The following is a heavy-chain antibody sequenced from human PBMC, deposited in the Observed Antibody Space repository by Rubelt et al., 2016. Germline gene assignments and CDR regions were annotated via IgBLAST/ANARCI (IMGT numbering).Heavy chain of an antibody. Sequence: QVQLVQSGSELKKPGASVQVSCKASGYTFTSYAMNWVRQAPGQGLEWMGWINTNTGNQTYAQGFTGRFVFSLETCCSTAYLQFSSRKAEDTAVYYCARDAATIQFDYWGQGALVTVSS. CDR1: GYTFTSYA. D-gene: IGHD5-24*01. J-gene: IGHJ4*02. CDR3: ARDAATIQFDY. CDR2: INTNTGNQ. V-gene: IGHV7-4-1*02.